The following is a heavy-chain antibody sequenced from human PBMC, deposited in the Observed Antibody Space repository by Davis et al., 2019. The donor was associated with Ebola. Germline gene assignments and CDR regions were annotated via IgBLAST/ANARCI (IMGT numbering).Heavy chain of an antibody. Sequence: GGSLPLSCAASGFTSSGSVMHWVRQAPGKGLEWVGRIRSKANSYATAYAASVKGRFTISRDDSKNTAYLQMNSLKTEDTAVYYCTTQWLVLFARDYWGQGTLVTVSS. CDR3: TTQWLVLFARDY. CDR1: GFTSSGSV. CDR2: IRSKANSYAT. V-gene: IGHV3-73*01. J-gene: IGHJ4*02. D-gene: IGHD6-19*01.